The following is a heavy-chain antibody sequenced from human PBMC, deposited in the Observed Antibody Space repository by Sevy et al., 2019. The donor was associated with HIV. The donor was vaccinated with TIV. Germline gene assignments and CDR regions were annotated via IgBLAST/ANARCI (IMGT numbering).Heavy chain of an antibody. Sequence: SETLSLTCTVSGGSISNYFWSWIRQPPGKGLEWIGYIYYSGSTNYDPSLKSRITISVDTSKNQFSLKLSSVTAADTAVYYCARESIGAVGDFDYWGQGTLVTVSS. D-gene: IGHD6-13*01. V-gene: IGHV4-59*01. CDR3: ARESIGAVGDFDY. CDR1: GGSISNYF. CDR2: IYYSGST. J-gene: IGHJ4*02.